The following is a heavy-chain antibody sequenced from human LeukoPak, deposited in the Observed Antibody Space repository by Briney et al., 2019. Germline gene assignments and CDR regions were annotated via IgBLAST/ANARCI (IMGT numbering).Heavy chain of an antibody. J-gene: IGHJ4*02. D-gene: IGHD2-8*02. CDR3: AGGVLGRYDY. V-gene: IGHV4-38-2*01. Sequence: KPSETLSLTCAVSGYSISSGYYWDWIRQPPGKGLEWIGSIYQSGSTYYNPSLKSRGTISVDTSKNQFSLKLSSVTATDTAVYYCAGGVLGRYDYWGQGILVTVSS. CDR1: GYSISSGYY. CDR2: IYQSGST.